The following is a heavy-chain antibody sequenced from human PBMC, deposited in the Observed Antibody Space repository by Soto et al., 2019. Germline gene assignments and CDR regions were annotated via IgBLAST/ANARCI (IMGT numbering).Heavy chain of an antibody. J-gene: IGHJ6*02. V-gene: IGHV2-70*01. D-gene: IGHD4-4*01. CDR3: ARTPYSNYYYYGMDV. CDR2: IDWDDDK. Sequence: SGPTLVNPTQTLTLTCTFSGFSLSTSGMCVSWIRQPPGKALEWLALIDWDDDKYYSTSLKTSLTISKDTSKNQVGLTMTNLDCVDTATYYWARTPYSNYYYYGMDVWGQGTTVTVSS. CDR1: GFSLSTSGMC.